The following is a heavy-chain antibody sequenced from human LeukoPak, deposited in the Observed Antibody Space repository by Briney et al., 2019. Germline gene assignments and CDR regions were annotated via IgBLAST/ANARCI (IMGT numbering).Heavy chain of an antibody. CDR1: GFTFSSYG. CDR3: AKDVIFWSGTLDY. V-gene: IGHV3-30*18. J-gene: IGHJ4*02. CDR2: ISNDGSNK. Sequence: GGSLGLSCAASGFTFSSYGMHWVRQAPGKGLEWVAVISNDGSNKFYADSVKGRFTISRDNSKNTLYLQMNSLRAEDTAVYYCAKDVIFWSGTLDYWGQGTLVTVSS. D-gene: IGHD3-3*01.